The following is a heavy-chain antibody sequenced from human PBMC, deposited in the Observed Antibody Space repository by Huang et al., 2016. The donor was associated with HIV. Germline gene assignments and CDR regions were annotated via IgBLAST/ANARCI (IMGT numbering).Heavy chain of an antibody. CDR1: GGSITDSNYY. V-gene: IGHV4-39*01. D-gene: IGHD3-10*01. Sequence: QLQLQESGPGLVRSSETLSLICTVSGGSITDSNYYWGWIRQPPGKGLEWIGSIYYSGDTDYNPSLKSRVTMSVDTSKKRFSLDIRSVAVADTAIYYCARHFGSWSGYFDSWGQGTLVPVSS. CDR3: ARHFGSWSGYFDS. CDR2: IYYSGDT. J-gene: IGHJ4*02.